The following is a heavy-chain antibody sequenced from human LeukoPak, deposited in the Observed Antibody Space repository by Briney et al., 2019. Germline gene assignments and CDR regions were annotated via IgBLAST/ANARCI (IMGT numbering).Heavy chain of an antibody. CDR2: IKQDGSEK. Sequence: GGSLRLSCAASGFTFSSYRMSWVRQAPGKGLEWVANIKQDGSEKYYVDSVKGRFTISRDNAKNSLYLQMNSLRAEDTAVYYCAREDYYDSSGYSDYWGQGTLVTVSS. CDR3: AREDYYDSSGYSDY. J-gene: IGHJ4*02. D-gene: IGHD3-22*01. V-gene: IGHV3-7*01. CDR1: GFTFSSYR.